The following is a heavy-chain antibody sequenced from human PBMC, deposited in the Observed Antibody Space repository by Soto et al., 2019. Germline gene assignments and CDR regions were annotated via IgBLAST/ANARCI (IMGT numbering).Heavy chain of an antibody. Sequence: QVQLVQSGAEVKKPGASVKVSCKASGYTFTGYYMHWVRQAPGQGLEWMGWINPNSGGTNYAQKFQGWVTMTRDTSIRTAYMELSRLRSDDTAVYYCARDRGSGYPGFFYWGQGTLVTVSS. J-gene: IGHJ4*02. V-gene: IGHV1-2*04. CDR3: ARDRGSGYPGFFY. D-gene: IGHD5-12*01. CDR1: GYTFTGYY. CDR2: INPNSGGT.